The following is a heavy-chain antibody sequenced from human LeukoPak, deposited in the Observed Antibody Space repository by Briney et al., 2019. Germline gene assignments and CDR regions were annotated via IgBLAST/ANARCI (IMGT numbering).Heavy chain of an antibody. J-gene: IGHJ4*02. Sequence: ASVKVSCKASGGTFSIYAISWVRQAPGQGLEWMGGIIHIFGTANYAQKFQGRVTITADESTSTACMELSSLRSEDTAVYYCARYRGSYPIFDYWGQGTLVTVS. V-gene: IGHV1-69*13. CDR2: IIHIFGTA. CDR3: ARYRGSYPIFDY. D-gene: IGHD1-26*01. CDR1: GGTFSIYA.